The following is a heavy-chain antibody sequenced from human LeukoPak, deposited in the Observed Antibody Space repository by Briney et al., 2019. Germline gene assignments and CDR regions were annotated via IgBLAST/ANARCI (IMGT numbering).Heavy chain of an antibody. CDR2: IWYDGSNK. D-gene: IGHD3-3*01. CDR3: ARDAASGNNWFDP. CDR1: GFTFSSYG. Sequence: GGSLRLSCAASGFTFSSYGMHWVRQAPGKGLEWVAVIWYDGSNKYYADSVKGRFTISRDNTKKSLYLLMDSLRAEDTAVYYCARDAASGNNWFDPWGQGTLVTVSS. J-gene: IGHJ5*02. V-gene: IGHV3-33*01.